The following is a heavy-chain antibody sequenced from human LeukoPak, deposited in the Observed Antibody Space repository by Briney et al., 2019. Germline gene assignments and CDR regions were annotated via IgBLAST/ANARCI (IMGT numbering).Heavy chain of an antibody. CDR2: ISAYNGNT. CDR3: ATICSSTSCYDAAYY. CDR1: GYTFTSYG. V-gene: IGHV1-18*01. J-gene: IGHJ4*02. Sequence: GASVRVSCKASGYTFTSYGISWVRQAPGQGLEWMGWISAYNGNTSYAQKLQGRVTMTTDTSTSTAYMELRSLRSDDTAVYYCATICSSTSCYDAAYYWGQGTLVTVSS. D-gene: IGHD2-2*01.